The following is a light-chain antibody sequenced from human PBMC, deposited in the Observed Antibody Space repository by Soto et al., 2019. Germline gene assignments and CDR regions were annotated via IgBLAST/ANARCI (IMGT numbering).Light chain of an antibody. CDR2: GNN. CDR1: SSNIGNNY. CDR3: GSWDYSLTAGV. V-gene: IGLV1-51*01. J-gene: IGLJ2*01. Sequence: QSVLTQPPSVSAAPGQRVTISCSGSSSNIGNNYVSWYQHLPGTAPKLLIYGNNKRPSGIPDRFSGSKSGTSATLGITGLQTGDEADYYCGSWDYSLTAGVFGGGTLLTVL.